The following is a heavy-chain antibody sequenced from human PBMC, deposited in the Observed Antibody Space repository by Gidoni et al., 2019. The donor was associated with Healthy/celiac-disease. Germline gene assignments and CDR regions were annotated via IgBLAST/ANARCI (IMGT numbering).Heavy chain of an antibody. CDR1: GGSFRGYY. V-gene: IGHV4-34*01. D-gene: IGHD5-18*01. Sequence: QVQLQQWGAGLLKPSATLSLTCAVYGGSFRGYYWSWIRQPPGKGLEWIGEINHSGSTNYNPSLKSRVTISVDTSKNQFSLKLSSVTAADTAVYYCARSSAMAIYYYYGMDVWGQGTTVTVSS. CDR3: ARSSAMAIYYYYGMDV. J-gene: IGHJ6*02. CDR2: INHSGST.